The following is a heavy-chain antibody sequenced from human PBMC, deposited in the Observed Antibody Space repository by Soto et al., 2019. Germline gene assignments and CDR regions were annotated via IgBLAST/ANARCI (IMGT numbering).Heavy chain of an antibody. Sequence: SETLSLTCTGSGGSIISNYWTWIRQPPGKGLECIGYVYNSGSTNYNPSLKSRVTISEDTSKSQFSLKVNSMTAADTAVYYCARYRREAVAGYTLDNWGQGILVTVSS. CDR2: VYNSGST. J-gene: IGHJ4*02. D-gene: IGHD6-13*01. CDR3: ARYRREAVAGYTLDN. V-gene: IGHV4-59*01. CDR1: GGSIISNY.